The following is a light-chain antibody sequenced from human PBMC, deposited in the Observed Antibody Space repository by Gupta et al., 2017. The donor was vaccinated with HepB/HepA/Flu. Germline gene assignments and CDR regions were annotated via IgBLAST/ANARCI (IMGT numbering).Light chain of an antibody. Sequence: QSALTQPASVSGSPGQSLTISCTKASSDVGNYNRVSWYQQHPGKAPKLIIFEVSRRPSGVSDRFFGSESGNTASLTISGLQAEDEADYYCCSYGGSTTDVLFGGGTKLTVL. CDR3: CSYGGSTTDVL. J-gene: IGLJ3*02. CDR1: SSDVGNYNR. V-gene: IGLV2-23*02. CDR2: EVS.